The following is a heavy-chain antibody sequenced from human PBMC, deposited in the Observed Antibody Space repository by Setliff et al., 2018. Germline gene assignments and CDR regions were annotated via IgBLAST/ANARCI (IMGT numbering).Heavy chain of an antibody. CDR1: GGSISSGGYY. V-gene: IGHV4-31*11. D-gene: IGHD3-16*01. CDR2: IYYSGST. J-gene: IGHJ4*02. CDR3: ARGAGGWGLAYYFDY. Sequence: KPSETLSLTCAVSGGSISSGGYYWSWIRQHPGKGLEWIGYIYYSGSTYYNPSLKSRVTISVDTSKNQFSLKLSSVTAADTAVYYCARGAGGWGLAYYFDYWGQGTLVTVSS.